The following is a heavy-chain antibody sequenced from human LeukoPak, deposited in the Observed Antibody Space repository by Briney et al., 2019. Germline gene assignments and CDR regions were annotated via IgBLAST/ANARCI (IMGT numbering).Heavy chain of an antibody. Sequence: SETLSLTCTVSGGSISSYYRSWIRQPPGKGLEWIGYIYYSGSTNYNPSLKSRVTISVDTSKNQFSLKLSSVTAADTAVYYCARSWSSGWEYYFDYWGQGTLVTVSS. CDR2: IYYSGST. CDR1: GGSISSYY. V-gene: IGHV4-59*01. J-gene: IGHJ4*02. D-gene: IGHD6-19*01. CDR3: ARSWSSGWEYYFDY.